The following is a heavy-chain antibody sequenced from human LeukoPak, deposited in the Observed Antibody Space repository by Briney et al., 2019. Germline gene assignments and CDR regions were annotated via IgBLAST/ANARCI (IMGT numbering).Heavy chain of an antibody. CDR3: ARAPHLMITFGGVIVFDY. Sequence: GGSLRLSCAASGFTFSSYEMNWVRQAPGKGLEWVSYISSSGSTIYYADSVKGRFTISRDNAKNSLYLQMNSLRAEDTAVYHCARAPHLMITFGGVIVFDYWGQGTLVTVSS. CDR2: ISSSGSTI. J-gene: IGHJ4*02. CDR1: GFTFSSYE. D-gene: IGHD3-16*02. V-gene: IGHV3-48*03.